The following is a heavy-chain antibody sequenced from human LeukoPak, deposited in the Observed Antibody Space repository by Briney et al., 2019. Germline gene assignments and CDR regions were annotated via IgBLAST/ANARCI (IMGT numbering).Heavy chain of an antibody. CDR1: GGSLSSGDYY. Sequence: SQTLSLTCTVSGGSLSSGDYYWSWVRQPPGRGLEWLGYIYYSGSTYYNPSLKSRVTISVNTSKNQFSLKLSSVTAADTAVYYCAREGRAPQYYDFWSGYYTGGTSGMDVWGQGTTVTVSS. J-gene: IGHJ6*02. D-gene: IGHD3-3*01. CDR2: IYYSGST. V-gene: IGHV4-30-4*01. CDR3: AREGRAPQYYDFWSGYYTGGTSGMDV.